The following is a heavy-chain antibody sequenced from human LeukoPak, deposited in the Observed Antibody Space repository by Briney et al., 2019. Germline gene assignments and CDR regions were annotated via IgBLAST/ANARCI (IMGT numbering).Heavy chain of an antibody. CDR3: ATHIAAMDYMDV. CDR1: GFTFSSYS. CDR2: ISSSSSYI. V-gene: IGHV3-21*01. D-gene: IGHD6-6*01. J-gene: IGHJ6*03. Sequence: PGGSLRLSCAASGFTFSSYSMNWVRQAPGKGLEWVSSISSSSSYIYYADSVKGRFTISRDNAKNSLYLQMNSLRAEDTAVYYCATHIAAMDYMDVWGKGTTVTVSS.